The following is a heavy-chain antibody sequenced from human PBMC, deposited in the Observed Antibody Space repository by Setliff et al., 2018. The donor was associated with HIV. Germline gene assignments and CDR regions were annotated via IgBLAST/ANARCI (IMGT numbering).Heavy chain of an antibody. D-gene: IGHD1-26*01. CDR2: IKEDGSET. Sequence: PGESLRLSCATSGFTFSNFWMTWVRQAPGKGLEWVANIKEDGSETFYVDSVKGRFTMSRDNAKNLVYLEMNSLKVEDTAVYYCARDATRGGDFDFWGQGTLVTVSS. CDR1: GFTFSNFW. J-gene: IGHJ4*02. V-gene: IGHV3-7*01. CDR3: ARDATRGGDFDF.